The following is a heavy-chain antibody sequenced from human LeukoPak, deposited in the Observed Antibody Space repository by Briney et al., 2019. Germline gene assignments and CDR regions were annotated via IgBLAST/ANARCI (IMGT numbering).Heavy chain of an antibody. CDR2: IKAKIHGETI. Sequence: GGSFRLSCAASGITLSDFWFSWVRQAPGKGLEWVARIKAKIHGETIDYAAPVRGGFIISRDDSRNTVYLQMNSLKFEDTAMYYCTRRSTIWGRGTRVTVSS. J-gene: IGHJ4*02. D-gene: IGHD5-24*01. CDR1: GITLSDFW. CDR3: TRRSTI. V-gene: IGHV3-15*01.